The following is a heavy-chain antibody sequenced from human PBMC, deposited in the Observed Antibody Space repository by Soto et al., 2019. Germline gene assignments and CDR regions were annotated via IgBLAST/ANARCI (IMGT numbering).Heavy chain of an antibody. CDR1: GGSISSYY. D-gene: IGHD6-6*01. J-gene: IGHJ4*02. V-gene: IGHV4-59*12. CDR2: IYYSGST. CDR3: ARGLVSSSPHFDC. Sequence: SETLSLTCTVSGGSISSYYWSWIRQPPGKGLEWIGYIYYSGSTNYNPSLKSRVTISVDRSKNQFSLKLSSVTAADTAVYYCARGLVSSSPHFDCWGQGTLVTVSS.